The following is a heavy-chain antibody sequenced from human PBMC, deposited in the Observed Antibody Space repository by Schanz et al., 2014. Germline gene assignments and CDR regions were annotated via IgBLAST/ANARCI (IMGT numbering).Heavy chain of an antibody. CDR1: GFTFSTYA. V-gene: IGHV3-23*04. CDR2: ISGSGGST. CDR3: AKGLYYDNTGGGFDY. Sequence: AQLVESGGGVVQFGRSLRLSCAASGFTFSTYAMSWVRQAPGKGLEWVSAISGSGGSTYYADSVKGRFTISRDNSKTTLSLQMNSLRAEDTAVYYCAKGLYYDNTGGGFDYWVQGTLVTVSS. D-gene: IGHD3-16*01. J-gene: IGHJ4*02.